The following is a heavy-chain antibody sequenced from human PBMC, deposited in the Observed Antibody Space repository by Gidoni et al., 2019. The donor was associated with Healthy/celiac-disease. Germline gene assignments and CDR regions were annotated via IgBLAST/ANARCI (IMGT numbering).Heavy chain of an antibody. D-gene: IGHD6-19*01. V-gene: IGHV3-21*01. Sequence: EVQLVESGGGLVKPGGSLRLSCAASGFNFSSYSMHWVRQDPGKGLEWVSSISSSSIYIYYADSVKGRFTISRDNAKNSLYLQMNSLRAEDTAVYYCASLAVAEFDYWGQGTLVTVSS. CDR3: ASLAVAEFDY. CDR1: GFNFSSYS. CDR2: ISSSSIYI. J-gene: IGHJ4*02.